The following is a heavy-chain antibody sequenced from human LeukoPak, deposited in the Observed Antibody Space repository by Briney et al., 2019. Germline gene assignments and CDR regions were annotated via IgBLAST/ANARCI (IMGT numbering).Heavy chain of an antibody. Sequence: SETLSLTCAVYGGSFSGYYWSWIRQPPGKGLEWIGEINHSGSTNYNPSLKSRVTISVDTSKNQFSLKLSSVTAADTAVYYCARGGNYDSSGYYFDYWGQGTLVTVS. CDR1: GGSFSGYY. D-gene: IGHD3-22*01. J-gene: IGHJ4*02. CDR3: ARGGNYDSSGYYFDY. CDR2: INHSGST. V-gene: IGHV4-34*01.